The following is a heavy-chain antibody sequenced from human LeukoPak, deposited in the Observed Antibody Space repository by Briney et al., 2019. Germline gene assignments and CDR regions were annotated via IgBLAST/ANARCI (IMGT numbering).Heavy chain of an antibody. CDR1: GGSFSGYY. CDR2: INHSGST. J-gene: IGHJ5*02. D-gene: IGHD5-18*01. V-gene: IGHV4-34*01. Sequence: PSETLSLTCAVYGGSFSGYYWSWIRQPPGKGLEWIGEINHSGSTNYNPSLKSRVTISVDTSKNQFSLKLSSVTAADTAVYYCARGGYWIKNWFDPWGQGTLVTVSS. CDR3: ARGGYWIKNWFDP.